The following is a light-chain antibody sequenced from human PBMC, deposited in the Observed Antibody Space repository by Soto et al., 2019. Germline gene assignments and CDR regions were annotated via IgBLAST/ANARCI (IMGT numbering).Light chain of an antibody. V-gene: IGKV4-1*01. CDR1: QSVLYSSNNKNY. CDR2: WAS. CDR3: QQYYSLHT. Sequence: DIVMTQSPDSLAVSLGERATINCKSSQSVLYSSNNKNYLAWYQQKPGQPPKLLIYWASTRESGVPDRFSGSGSRTDFTLTISSLQAEDVAVYYCQQYYSLHTFGQGTKLEIK. J-gene: IGKJ2*01.